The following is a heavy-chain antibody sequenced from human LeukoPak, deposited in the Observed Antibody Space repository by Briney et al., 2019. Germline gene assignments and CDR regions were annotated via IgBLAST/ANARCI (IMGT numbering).Heavy chain of an antibody. CDR1: GFTLSSYE. V-gene: IGHV3-48*03. CDR2: ITTSGAIM. D-gene: IGHD3-10*01. Sequence: GGSLRLSCAASGFTLSSYEMNWVRQAPGKGLEWVAYITTSGAIMYYRDSVKGRFTISRDNSKNTLYLQMNSLRAEDTAVYYCAKSRNLNLWFGEWYFDYWGQGTLVTVSS. CDR3: AKSRNLNLWFGEWYFDY. J-gene: IGHJ4*02.